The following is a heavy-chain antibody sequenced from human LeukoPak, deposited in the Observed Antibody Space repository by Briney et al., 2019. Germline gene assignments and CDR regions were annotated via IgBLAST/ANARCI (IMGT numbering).Heavy chain of an antibody. J-gene: IGHJ5*02. CDR3: ARAPYCSGGSCPPPDWFDP. CDR1: GYTCTSYG. V-gene: IGHV1-18*04. D-gene: IGHD2-15*01. CDR2: ISAYNGNT. Sequence: ASVKVSCKASGYTCTSYGISWVRQAPGQGLEWSGWISAYNGNTNYAQKLQGRVTMTTDTSTSTAYMELRSLRSDDTAVYYCARAPYCSGGSCPPPDWFDPWGQGTLVTVSS.